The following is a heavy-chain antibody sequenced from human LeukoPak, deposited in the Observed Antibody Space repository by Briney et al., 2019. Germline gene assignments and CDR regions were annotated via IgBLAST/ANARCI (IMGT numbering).Heavy chain of an antibody. D-gene: IGHD3-10*01. Sequence: GGSLRLSCAASGFTFSSYWMSWVRQAPGKGLEWVASIRQDGGEKSYVDSVKGRFTISRDNTKSSLYLQINSLRAEDTAVYYCARDYGDFWGQGTLVTVSS. CDR3: ARDYGDF. J-gene: IGHJ4*02. CDR1: GFTFSSYW. V-gene: IGHV3-7*01. CDR2: IRQDGGEK.